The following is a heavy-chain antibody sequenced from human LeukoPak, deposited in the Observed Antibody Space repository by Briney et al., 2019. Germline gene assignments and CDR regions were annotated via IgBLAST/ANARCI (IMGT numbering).Heavy chain of an antibody. D-gene: IGHD1-20*01. V-gene: IGHV1-69*05. CDR3: ARDPLTGTSAFDI. CDR2: IIPIFGTA. Sequence: ASVKVSCKASGGTFSSYAISWVRQAPGQGLEWMGGIIPIFGTANYAQKFQGRVTITTDESTSTAYMELSSLRSEDTAVYYWARDPLTGTSAFDIWGQGTMVAVSS. CDR1: GGTFSSYA. J-gene: IGHJ3*02.